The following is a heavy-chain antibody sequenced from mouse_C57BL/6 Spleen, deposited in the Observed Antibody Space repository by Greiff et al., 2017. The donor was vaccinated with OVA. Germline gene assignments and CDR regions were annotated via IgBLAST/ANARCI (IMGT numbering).Heavy chain of an antibody. CDR2: IYPGAGDT. Sequence: QVQLQQSGPELVKPGASVKISCKASGYAFSSSWMNWVKQRPGKGLEWIGRIYPGAGDTNYNGKFKGKATLTADKTSSTAYMQLSSLTSEDSAVYFCARGGLGQYYFDYWGQGTTLTVSS. J-gene: IGHJ2*01. CDR1: GYAFSSSW. D-gene: IGHD4-1*01. V-gene: IGHV1-82*01. CDR3: ARGGLGQYYFDY.